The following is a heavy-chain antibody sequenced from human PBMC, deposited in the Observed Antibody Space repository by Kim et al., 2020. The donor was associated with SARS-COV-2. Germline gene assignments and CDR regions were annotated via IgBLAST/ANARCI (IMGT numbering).Heavy chain of an antibody. J-gene: IGHJ6*02. Sequence: ASVKVSCKASGYTFTSFEMTWVRQATGQGLEWMGWMNPDSGKAGYAQKFQGRVTMTGNTSISTAYLELSSLTSEDTAVYYCARSMVRGVRYGLDVWGQGTTVTVSS. CDR3: ARSMVRGVRYGLDV. D-gene: IGHD3-10*01. CDR1: GYTFTSFE. V-gene: IGHV1-8*01. CDR2: MNPDSGKA.